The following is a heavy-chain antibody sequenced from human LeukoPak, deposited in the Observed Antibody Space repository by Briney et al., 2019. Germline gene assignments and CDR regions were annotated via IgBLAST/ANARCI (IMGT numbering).Heavy chain of an antibody. V-gene: IGHV3-73*01. J-gene: IGHJ4*02. D-gene: IGHD5-18*01. CDR1: GFSFSDSA. CDR2: VRTKTDSYAT. CDR3: TTRGDKYGLHY. Sequence: PGGSLRLSCAASGFSFSDSAMHWVRQASGKGLEWVAHVRTKTDSYATTYSASVQGRFTISRDDSKSTAYLQMNSLKSEDTAVYYCTTRGDKYGLHYWGQGTLVTVSS.